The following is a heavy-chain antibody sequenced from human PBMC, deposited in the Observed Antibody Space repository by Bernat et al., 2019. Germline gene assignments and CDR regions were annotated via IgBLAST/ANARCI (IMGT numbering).Heavy chain of an antibody. Sequence: QVQLVESGGGVVQPGRSLRLSCAASGFTFSSYAMHWVRQAPGKGLEWVAVISYDGSNKYYADSVKGRFTISRDNSKNTLYLQMNSLRAEDTAVYYCARVIAAAGHVDYWGQGTLVTVSS. J-gene: IGHJ4*02. CDR1: GFTFSSYA. V-gene: IGHV3-30*14. CDR2: ISYDGSNK. CDR3: ARVIAAAGHVDY. D-gene: IGHD6-13*01.